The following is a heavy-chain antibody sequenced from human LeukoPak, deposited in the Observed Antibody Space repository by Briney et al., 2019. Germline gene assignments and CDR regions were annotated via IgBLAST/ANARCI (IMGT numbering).Heavy chain of an antibody. Sequence: SETLSLTCTVSGGSISSYYWSWIRQPPGKGLEWIGYIYYSGSTNYNPSLKSRVTISVDTSKNQFSLKLSSVTAADTAVYYCARESGQGGGSYLSFQHWGQGTLVTVSS. CDR2: IYYSGST. J-gene: IGHJ1*01. CDR3: ARESGQGGGSYLSFQH. D-gene: IGHD1-26*01. CDR1: GGSISSYY. V-gene: IGHV4-59*01.